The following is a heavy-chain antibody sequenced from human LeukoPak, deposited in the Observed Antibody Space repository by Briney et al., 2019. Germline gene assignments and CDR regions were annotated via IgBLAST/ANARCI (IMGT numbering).Heavy chain of an antibody. CDR1: GYTFTGYY. V-gene: IGHV1-2*02. CDR3: ARSLYYYDSSGLHDAFDI. D-gene: IGHD3-22*01. CDR2: INPNSGGT. Sequence: ASVKVSCKASGYTFTGYYMHWVRQAPGQGLEWMGWINPNSGGTNYAQKLQGRVTMTRDTSISTAYMELSRLRSDDTAVYYCARSLYYYDSSGLHDAFDIWGQGTMVTVSS. J-gene: IGHJ3*02.